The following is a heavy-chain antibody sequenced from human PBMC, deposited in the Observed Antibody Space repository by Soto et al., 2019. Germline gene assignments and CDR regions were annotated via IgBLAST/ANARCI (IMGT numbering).Heavy chain of an antibody. CDR1: GFTFSSHS. D-gene: IGHD4-17*01. CDR3: ARDPYSSTTVTIFDY. CDR2: ISNSGSNI. Sequence: EVQLVESGGGLVQPGGSLRLSCAASGFTFSSHSMNWVRQAPGKGLEWVSYISNSGSNIYYADSVKGRFTISRDNAKNSLYLQMNSLRDEHTAVYYCARDPYSSTTVTIFDYWGQGTLVTVSS. J-gene: IGHJ4*02. V-gene: IGHV3-48*02.